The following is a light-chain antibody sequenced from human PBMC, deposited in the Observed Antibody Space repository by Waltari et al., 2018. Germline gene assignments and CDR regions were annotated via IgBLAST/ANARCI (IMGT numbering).Light chain of an antibody. CDR3: MEGAQWYT. CDR1: QSLAFSDGKTY. Sequence: DVVLTQSPLSLSVTLGQSASVSCRSSQSLAFSDGKTYLNWFHQMPGQSPRRRIYKVSNRESGVPDRISGSGSGTDFALKISRVEAEDVRVYYCMEGAQWYTFGQGTKLEIK. J-gene: IGKJ2*01. CDR2: KVS. V-gene: IGKV2-30*01.